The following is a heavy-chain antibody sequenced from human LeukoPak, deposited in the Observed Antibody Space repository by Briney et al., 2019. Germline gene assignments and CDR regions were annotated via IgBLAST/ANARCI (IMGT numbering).Heavy chain of an antibody. Sequence: SETLSLTCTVSGGSISNSYWSWIRQPAGKGLEWIGRIYKTGHTNYNPSLKSRVSMSVDTSKNQFFLSLRSVTAADTAVYYCARDRRYCPNTTCYYWFDAWGQGTLVTVSS. CDR3: ARDRRYCPNTTCYYWFDA. D-gene: IGHD2-2*01. V-gene: IGHV4-4*07. CDR1: GGSISNSY. J-gene: IGHJ5*02. CDR2: IYKTGHT.